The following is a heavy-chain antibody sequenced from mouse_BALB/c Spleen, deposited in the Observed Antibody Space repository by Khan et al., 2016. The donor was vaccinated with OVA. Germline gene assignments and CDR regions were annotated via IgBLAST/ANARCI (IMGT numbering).Heavy chain of an antibody. CDR2: IYPGDGDT. CDR3: ASHYGSHFDN. CDR1: GYTFTRYW. D-gene: IGHD2-1*01. J-gene: IGHJ2*01. V-gene: IGHV1-87*01. Sequence: VQLQESGAELARPGASVKLSCKASGYTFTRYWMQWVKQRPGQGLEWIGAIYPGDGDTKYTQKFKGKATLTADKSSSTAYMELSSLASEDSAVYYGASHYGSHFDNWGQGTTLTVSS.